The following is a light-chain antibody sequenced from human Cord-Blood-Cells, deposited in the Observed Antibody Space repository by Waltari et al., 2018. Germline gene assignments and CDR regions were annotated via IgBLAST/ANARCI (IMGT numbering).Light chain of an antibody. V-gene: IGLV4-69*01. CDR1: SGHSSYA. J-gene: IGLJ3*02. Sequence: QLVLTQSPPASASLGASVKLTCTLSSGHSSYAIAWHQQQPEKGPRYLMKLNSDGSHSKGDGIPDRFSGSSSGAERYLTISSLQSEDEADYYCQTWGTGPNWVFGGGTKLTVL. CDR3: QTWGTGPNWV. CDR2: LNSDGSH.